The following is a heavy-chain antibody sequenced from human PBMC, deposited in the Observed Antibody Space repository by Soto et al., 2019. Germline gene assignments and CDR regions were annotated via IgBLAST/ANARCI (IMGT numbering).Heavy chain of an antibody. CDR1: GFTFSDYY. D-gene: IGHD2-2*01. Sequence: GGSLRLSCAASGFTFSDYYMSWIRQAPGKGLEWVSYISSSGSTIYYADSVKGRFTISRDNAKNSPYLQMNSLRAEDTAVYYCARDSIFSDIVVVPAARSGVDYWGQGTLVTVSS. J-gene: IGHJ4*02. CDR3: ARDSIFSDIVVVPAARSGVDY. CDR2: ISSSGSTI. V-gene: IGHV3-11*01.